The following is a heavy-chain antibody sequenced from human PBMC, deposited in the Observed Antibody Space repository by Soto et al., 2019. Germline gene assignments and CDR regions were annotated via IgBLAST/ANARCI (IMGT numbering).Heavy chain of an antibody. D-gene: IGHD2-2*01. J-gene: IGHJ6*02. CDR2: ISYDGSNK. Sequence: PGGSLRLSCAASGFTFSSYGMHWVRQAPGKGLEWVAVISYDGSNKYYADSVKGRFTISRDNSKNTLYLQMNSLRAEDTAVYYCAKGSEYQLLWVDYYYYGMDVWGQGTTVTVSS. V-gene: IGHV3-30*18. CDR3: AKGSEYQLLWVDYYYYGMDV. CDR1: GFTFSSYG.